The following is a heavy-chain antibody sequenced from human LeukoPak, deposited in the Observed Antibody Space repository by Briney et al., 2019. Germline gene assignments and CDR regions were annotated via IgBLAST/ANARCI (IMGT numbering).Heavy chain of an antibody. Sequence: SESLSLTCTVSGGSISSYYWSWIRQPPGKGLEWIGSIYYSGSTNYNPSLKSRVSISVDTSKNQFSLKLSSVTAADTAVYYCARGGTQRTFDYWGQGTLVTVSS. CDR1: GGSISSYY. V-gene: IGHV4-59*01. J-gene: IGHJ4*02. CDR2: IYYSGST. D-gene: IGHD1-14*01. CDR3: ARGGTQRTFDY.